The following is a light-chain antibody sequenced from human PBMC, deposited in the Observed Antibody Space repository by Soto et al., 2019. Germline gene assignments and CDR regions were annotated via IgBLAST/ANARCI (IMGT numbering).Light chain of an antibody. V-gene: IGKV1-5*03. CDR1: QTISSW. J-gene: IGKJ1*01. CDR3: QHYNSYSEA. CDR2: KAS. Sequence: DIQMTQSPSTLSGSVGDRDTITCRASQTISSWLAWYQQKPGKXPKXXIYKASTLKSGVPSRFSGSGSGTELTITISSLQPDDVETYYCQHYNSYSEAFGQGTKVDI.